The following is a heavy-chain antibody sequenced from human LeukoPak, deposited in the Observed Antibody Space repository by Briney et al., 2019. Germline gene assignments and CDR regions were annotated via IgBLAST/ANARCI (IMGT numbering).Heavy chain of an antibody. CDR3: ARAYYDFWSGAVDAFDI. CDR1: GFTFSSYS. D-gene: IGHD3-3*01. J-gene: IGHJ3*02. CDR2: ISSSSSTI. V-gene: IGHV3-48*01. Sequence: GSLRLSCAASGFTFSSYSMNWVRQAPGKGLEWVSYISSSSSTIYYADSVKGRFTISRDNAKNSLYLQMNSLRAEDTAVYYCARAYYDFWSGAVDAFDIWGQGTMVTVSS.